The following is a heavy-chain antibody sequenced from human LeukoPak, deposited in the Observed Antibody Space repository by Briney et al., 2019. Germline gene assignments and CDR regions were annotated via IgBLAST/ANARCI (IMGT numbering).Heavy chain of an antibody. CDR2: IYWDDDK. CDR1: GCSLRTGGVG. Sequence: SGPTLVKPPHTRMLTWPFSGCSLRTGGVGVGWIRQPPGKALEWLPVIYWDDDKRYNPSLRSRLTITQDTSKNQTRPTMTNIAPLNTATYYCAHRLIFAVFDYWGRGALVTVSS. D-gene: IGHD3-3*01. J-gene: IGHJ4*02. CDR3: AHRLIFAVFDY. V-gene: IGHV2-5*02.